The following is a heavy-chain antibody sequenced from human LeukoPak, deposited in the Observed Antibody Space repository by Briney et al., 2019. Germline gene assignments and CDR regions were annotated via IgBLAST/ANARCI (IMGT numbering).Heavy chain of an antibody. V-gene: IGHV4-59*12. D-gene: IGHD6-19*01. J-gene: IGHJ4*02. CDR2: IHYTGST. CDR1: GGSISRYY. Sequence: SETLSLTCTVSGGSISRYYWSWIRQPPGKGLECIGYIHYTGSTNYNPSLKSRVTISVDTSKNHFSLRLSSVTAADTAMYYCARGTLYSGWSYYFDYWGQGSQVTVSS. CDR3: ARGTLYSGWSYYFDY.